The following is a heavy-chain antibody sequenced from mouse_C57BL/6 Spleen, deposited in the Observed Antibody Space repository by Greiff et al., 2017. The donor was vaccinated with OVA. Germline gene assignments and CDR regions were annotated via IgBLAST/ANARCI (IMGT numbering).Heavy chain of an antibody. V-gene: IGHV1-15*01. D-gene: IGHD2-4*01. CDR3: TSGGLRRGYAMDY. Sequence: QVQLQHSGAELVRPGASVTLSCKASGYTFTDYEMHWVKQTPVHGLEWIGAIDPETGGTAYNQKFKGKAILTADKSSSTAYMELRSLTSEDSAVYYCTSGGLRRGYAMDYWGQGTSVTVSS. J-gene: IGHJ4*01. CDR1: GYTFTDYE. CDR2: IDPETGGT.